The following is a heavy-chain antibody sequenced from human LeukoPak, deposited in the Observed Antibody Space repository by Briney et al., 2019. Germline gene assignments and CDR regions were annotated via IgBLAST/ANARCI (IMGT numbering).Heavy chain of an antibody. V-gene: IGHV4-59*01. D-gene: IGHD1-26*01. CDR2: IYYSGRT. CDR1: GGSISSYY. J-gene: IGHJ2*01. Sequence: PSETLSLTCTVSGGSISSYYWSWIRQPPGKGLEWIGYIYYSGRTNYNPSLKSRVTISVDTSKKQFSLKLSSVTAADTAVYYCSRFWDSRDWYFDLWGRGALVTVSS. CDR3: SRFWDSRDWYFDL.